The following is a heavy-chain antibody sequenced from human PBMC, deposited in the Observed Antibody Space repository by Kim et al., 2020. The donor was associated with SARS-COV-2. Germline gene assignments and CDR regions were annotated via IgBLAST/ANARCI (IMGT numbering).Heavy chain of an antibody. CDR2: IDHSGST. CDR3: GRGNLITLIVVVDNWFDP. V-gene: IGHV4-34*01. Sequence: SETLSLTCAVYGGSFSGYYWTWIRQPPGKGLEWIGEIDHSGSTNYNPSLKSRVTMSLDTSKNQFSLKLTSVTAADTAVYYCGRGNLITLIVVVDNWFDPWGQGTLVTVSS. J-gene: IGHJ5*02. CDR1: GGSFSGYY. D-gene: IGHD3-22*01.